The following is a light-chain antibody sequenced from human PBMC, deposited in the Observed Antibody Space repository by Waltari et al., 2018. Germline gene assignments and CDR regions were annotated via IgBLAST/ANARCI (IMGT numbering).Light chain of an antibody. Sequence: SYELTQPPSVSVSPGQTASITCSGDKLGDKYASWYQQKPGQSPVLVIYQDNKRPSGIPERFSGSNSGSTATLTIGVTQAMDEADYYCQAWDSSTYVVFGGGTKLTVL. CDR3: QAWDSSTYVV. V-gene: IGLV3-1*01. CDR1: KLGDKY. CDR2: QDN. J-gene: IGLJ2*01.